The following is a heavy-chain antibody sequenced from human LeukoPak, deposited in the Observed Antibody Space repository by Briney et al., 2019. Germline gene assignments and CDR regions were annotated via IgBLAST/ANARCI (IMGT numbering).Heavy chain of an antibody. V-gene: IGHV3-23*01. D-gene: IGHD1-14*01. Sequence: PGGSLRLFCAASGFTFSSYAMSWVRQAPGKGLEWVSAISGSGGSTYYADSVKGRFTISRHNSKNTLYLQMNSQRAEDTAVYYCAKDRSGFDYWGQGTLVTVSS. CDR2: ISGSGGST. J-gene: IGHJ4*02. CDR1: GFTFSSYA. CDR3: AKDRSGFDY.